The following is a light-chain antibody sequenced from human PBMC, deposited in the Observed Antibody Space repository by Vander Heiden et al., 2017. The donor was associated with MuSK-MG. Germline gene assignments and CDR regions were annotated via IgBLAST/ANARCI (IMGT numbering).Light chain of an antibody. Sequence: RIYWYQQKPGSPPQYLLRYKSDSDKQQGSGVPSRFSGSKDASATAGILLISGLQAEDEDYYYSKNWHSSAPVFGGGTKLTVL. CDR2: YKSDSDK. V-gene: IGLV5-45*01. CDR1: R. J-gene: IGLJ2*01. CDR3: KNWHSSAPV.